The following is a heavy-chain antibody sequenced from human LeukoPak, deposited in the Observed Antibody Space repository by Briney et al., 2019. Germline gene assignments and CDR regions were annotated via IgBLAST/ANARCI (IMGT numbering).Heavy chain of an antibody. CDR1: GFTFSSYG. D-gene: IGHD6-19*01. CDR2: ISYVGSNK. J-gene: IGHJ4*02. CDR3: AKLAGASTN. Sequence: PGGSLRLSCAASGFTFSSYGMHWVRQAPGKGLEWVAVISYVGSNKYYADSVKGRFTISRDNSKNTLYLQMNSLRAEDTAVYYCAKLAGASTNWGQGTLVTVSS. V-gene: IGHV3-30*18.